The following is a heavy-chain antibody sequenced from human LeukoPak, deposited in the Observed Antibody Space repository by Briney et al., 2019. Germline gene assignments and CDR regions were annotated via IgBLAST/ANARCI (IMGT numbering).Heavy chain of an antibody. CDR1: GFTFSSYA. V-gene: IGHV3-30-3*01. J-gene: IGHJ4*02. CDR2: ISYDGSNK. CDR3: AKDSGNGELFN. Sequence: AGGSLRLSCAASGFTFSSYAMHWVRQAPGKGLEWVAVISYDGSNKYYADSVKGRFTISRDNSKNTLYLQMNSLRAEDTAVYYCAKDSGNGELFNWGQGTLVIVSS. D-gene: IGHD3-10*01.